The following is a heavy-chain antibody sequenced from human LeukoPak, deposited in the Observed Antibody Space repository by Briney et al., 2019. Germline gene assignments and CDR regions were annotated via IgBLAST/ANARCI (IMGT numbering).Heavy chain of an antibody. CDR1: GFTFSSYA. Sequence: PGGSLRLSCAASGFTFSSYAMSWIRQAPGKGLEWVSYISSSGSTIYYADSVKGRFTISRDNAKNSLYLQMNSLRAEDTAVYYCARDRGRSGWFFLDYWGQGTLVTVSS. CDR3: ARDRGRSGWFFLDY. J-gene: IGHJ4*02. D-gene: IGHD6-19*01. CDR2: ISSSGSTI. V-gene: IGHV3-11*04.